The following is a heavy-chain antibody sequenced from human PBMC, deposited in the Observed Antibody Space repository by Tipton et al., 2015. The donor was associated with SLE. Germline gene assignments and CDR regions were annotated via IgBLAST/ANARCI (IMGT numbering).Heavy chain of an antibody. Sequence: LRLSCTISGGSVSTYYWGWVRQPPGKGLEWIGYNHYSGKTNFNPSLRSRVTISLDSSNKLFSLTLTSVTAADTAVYYCARLRYNTFYYYLDVWGKGTTVAVSS. CDR3: ARLRYNTFYYYLDV. CDR1: GGSVSTYY. J-gene: IGHJ6*03. CDR2: NHYSGKT. V-gene: IGHV4-59*02. D-gene: IGHD1-1*01.